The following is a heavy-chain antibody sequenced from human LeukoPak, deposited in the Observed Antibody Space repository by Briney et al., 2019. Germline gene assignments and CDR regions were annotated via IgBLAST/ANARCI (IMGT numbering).Heavy chain of an antibody. CDR2: ISDSGGTT. V-gene: IGHV3-23*01. D-gene: IGHD6-19*01. CDR1: GFTFSTLA. J-gene: IGHJ4*02. Sequence: PGGSLRLSCAASGFTFSTLAMGWVRQAPGKGLEWVSVISDSGGTTYYADSVKGRFTISRDDSRNTLYLQMNSLRVEDTAVYYCAKDARRSSGWYFFDHWGQGTLVTVSS. CDR3: AKDARRSSGWYFFDH.